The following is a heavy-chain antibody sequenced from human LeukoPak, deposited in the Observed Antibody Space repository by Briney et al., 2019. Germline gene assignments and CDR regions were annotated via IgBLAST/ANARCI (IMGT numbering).Heavy chain of an antibody. Sequence: SVKVSCKASGYTFTGYYMHWVRQAPGQGLEWMGGIIPIFGTANYAQKFQGRVTITADESTSTAYMELSSLRSEDTAVYYCARGHAYYYGSSQFDYWGQGTLVTVSS. V-gene: IGHV1-69*13. J-gene: IGHJ4*02. CDR2: IIPIFGTA. CDR3: ARGHAYYYGSSQFDY. CDR1: GYTFTGYY. D-gene: IGHD3-10*01.